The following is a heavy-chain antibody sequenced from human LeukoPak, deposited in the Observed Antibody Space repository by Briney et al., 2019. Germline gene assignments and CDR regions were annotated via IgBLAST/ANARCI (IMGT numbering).Heavy chain of an antibody. Sequence: GGSLLLSCAASGFTFSRFWMSWVRPAPGKGLEWVANIQQDEGQKYYVDSEKGRFIISRDNAKNSLYLQMNSLRAEDTAVYYCARAKPKNMVRGLIMRRESRYYFDYWGQGTLVTVSS. CDR2: IQQDEGQK. J-gene: IGHJ4*02. CDR1: GFTFSRFW. D-gene: IGHD3-10*01. CDR3: ARAKPKNMVRGLIMRRESRYYFDY. V-gene: IGHV3-7*03.